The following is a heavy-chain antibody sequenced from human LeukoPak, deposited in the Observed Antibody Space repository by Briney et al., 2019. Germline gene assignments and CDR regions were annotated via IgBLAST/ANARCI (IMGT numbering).Heavy chain of an antibody. V-gene: IGHV3-21*01. D-gene: IGHD2-2*03. CDR3: ARDLDIVVVPASWFYP. J-gene: IGHJ5*02. CDR2: ISSSSKYI. Sequence: PGGSLRLSCAASGLMFSSYGMHWVRQAPGKGLEWVSSISSSSKYIYYADSVKGRFTISRDDAKNSLSLQMNSLRAEDTAVYYCARDLDIVVVPASWFYPWGQGTLVTVSS. CDR1: GLMFSSYG.